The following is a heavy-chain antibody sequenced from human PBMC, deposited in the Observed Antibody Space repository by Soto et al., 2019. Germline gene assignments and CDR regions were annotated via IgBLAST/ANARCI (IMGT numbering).Heavy chain of an antibody. CDR2: IDKSGGDT. J-gene: IGHJ4*02. CDR1: GFTCTNYL. D-gene: IGHD2-2*01. CDR3: AKDTYSRSWYF. Sequence: EVQLLESGGDLVQPGGSLRLSCAASGFTCTNYLMTWVRQAPGKGLEWVSSIDKSGGDTYYADSVKGRFTISRDNSKNTLYLQMNGLRDEDTALYSCAKDTYSRSWYFWGQGTLVTVSS. V-gene: IGHV3-23*05.